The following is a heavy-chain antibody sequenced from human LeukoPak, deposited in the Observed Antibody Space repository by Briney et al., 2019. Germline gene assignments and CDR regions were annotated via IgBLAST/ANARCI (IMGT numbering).Heavy chain of an antibody. CDR1: GGSISTYY. CDR3: ARDEDY. V-gene: IGHV4-59*12. J-gene: IGHJ4*02. Sequence: SETLSLTCTVSGGSISTYYWSWIRQPPGKGLEWIGYIHYSGTTNYNPSLKNRVTISLDTSKNQFSLNLSSVTAADTAVYYCARDEDYWGQGTLVTVSS. CDR2: IHYSGTT.